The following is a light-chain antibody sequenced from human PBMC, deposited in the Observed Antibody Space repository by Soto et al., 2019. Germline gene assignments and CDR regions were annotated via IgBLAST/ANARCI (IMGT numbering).Light chain of an antibody. J-gene: IGLJ2*01. CDR3: AARDDSLSGPV. Sequence: QSVLTQPPSASGTPGQRVTISCSGSSSNIGSNTVDWYQQFPGMAPKLLIYRNDQRPSGVPDRFSGSKSGTSASLAISGLQSEDEADYYCAARDDSLSGPVFGGGTKLTVL. CDR2: RND. CDR1: SSNIGSNT. V-gene: IGLV1-44*01.